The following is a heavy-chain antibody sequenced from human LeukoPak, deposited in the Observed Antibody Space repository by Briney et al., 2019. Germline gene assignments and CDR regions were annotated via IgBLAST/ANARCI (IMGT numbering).Heavy chain of an antibody. Sequence: SETLSLTCTVSGGSISSYYWSWIRQPPGKGLEWIGYIYYSGSTNYNPSLKSRVTISVDTSKNQFSLKLSSVTAADTAVYYCARNYDSSGYYPTYFDYWGQRTLVTVSS. CDR2: IYYSGST. CDR1: GGSISSYY. D-gene: IGHD3-22*01. CDR3: ARNYDSSGYYPTYFDY. J-gene: IGHJ4*02. V-gene: IGHV4-59*08.